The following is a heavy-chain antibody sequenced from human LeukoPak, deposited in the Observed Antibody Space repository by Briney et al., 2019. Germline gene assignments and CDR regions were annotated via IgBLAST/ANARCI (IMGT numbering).Heavy chain of an antibody. D-gene: IGHD1-26*01. V-gene: IGHV3-48*02. CDR1: GFTFSSYS. CDR3: ARRVGWELLDY. CDR2: ISSSSTI. J-gene: IGHJ4*02. Sequence: GGSLRLSCAASGFTFSSYSMNWVRQAPGKGLEWVSYISSSSTIYYADSVKGRFTISRDNAKNSLYLQMNSLRDEETAVYYCARRVGWELLDYWGQGTLVTVSS.